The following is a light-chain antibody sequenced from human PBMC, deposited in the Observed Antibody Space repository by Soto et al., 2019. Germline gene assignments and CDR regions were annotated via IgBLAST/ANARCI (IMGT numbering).Light chain of an antibody. J-gene: IGLJ1*01. Sequence: QPVLTQPPSVSGAPGQRVTISCTGSSSNIGAGYDVHWYHQLPGTAPKLLVSTDNHRPSGVPDRLSASKSGASASLAITGLQAEDEAHYYCQSYDKTLTAYVFGTGTKVTVL. CDR1: SSNIGAGYD. CDR3: QSYDKTLTAYV. V-gene: IGLV1-40*01. CDR2: TDN.